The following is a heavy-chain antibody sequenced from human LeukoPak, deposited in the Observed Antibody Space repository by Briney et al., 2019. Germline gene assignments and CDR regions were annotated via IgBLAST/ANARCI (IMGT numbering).Heavy chain of an antibody. CDR1: GGSISSYY. J-gene: IGHJ4*02. V-gene: IGHV4-4*07. CDR2: IYSSGST. CDR3: ARGGSAGWNGYFDY. Sequence: SETLSLTCTVSGGSISSYYWSWIRQPAGKGLEWIVRIYSSGSTNYNPSLKSRVTMSVNTSKNQFSLKLSSVTAADTALYYCARGGSAGWNGYFDYWGQGTLVTVSS. D-gene: IGHD1-1*01.